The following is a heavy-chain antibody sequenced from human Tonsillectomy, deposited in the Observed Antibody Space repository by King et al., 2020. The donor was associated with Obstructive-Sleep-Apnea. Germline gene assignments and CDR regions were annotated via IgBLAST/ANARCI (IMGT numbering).Heavy chain of an antibody. V-gene: IGHV3-11*01. CDR1: GFTFSDYY. CDR2: ISSSGTII. Sequence: VQLVESGGGLVKPGGSLRLSCAVSGFTFSDYYMSWIRQAPGKGLEWVSYISSSGTIIYYADSVKGRFTISRDNAKNSLYLQMNSLRAEDTAMYYCVREKWLRLPQNAFDIWGQGTMVTVSS. CDR3: VREKWLRLPQNAFDI. D-gene: IGHD5-12*01. J-gene: IGHJ3*02.